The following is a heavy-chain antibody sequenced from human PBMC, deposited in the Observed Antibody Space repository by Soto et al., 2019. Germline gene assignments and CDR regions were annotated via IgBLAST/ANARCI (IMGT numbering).Heavy chain of an antibody. CDR2: ISWDGGST. CDR1: EGYG. CDR3: AKDTGRGYSGYVSY. J-gene: IGHJ4*02. Sequence: EGYGVHLDRQNPGKGLEWASLISWDGGSTYYADSVKGRFTISRDNSKNSLYLQMNSLRTEDTALYYCAKDTGRGYSGYVSYWGQGTLVTVSS. D-gene: IGHD5-12*01. V-gene: IGHV3-43*01.